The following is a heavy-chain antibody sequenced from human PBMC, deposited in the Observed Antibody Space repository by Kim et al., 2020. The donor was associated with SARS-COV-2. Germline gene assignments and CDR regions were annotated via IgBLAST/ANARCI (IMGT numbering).Heavy chain of an antibody. CDR2: IYHSGST. J-gene: IGHJ4*02. Sequence: SETLSLTCTVSGYSISSGYYWGWIRQPPGKGLEWIGSIYHSGSTYYNPSLKSRVTISVDTSKNQFSLKLSSVTAADTAVYYCARDHPRGAAAGTGYWGQGTLVTVSS. V-gene: IGHV4-38-2*02. D-gene: IGHD6-13*01. CDR1: GYSISSGYY. CDR3: ARDHPRGAAAGTGY.